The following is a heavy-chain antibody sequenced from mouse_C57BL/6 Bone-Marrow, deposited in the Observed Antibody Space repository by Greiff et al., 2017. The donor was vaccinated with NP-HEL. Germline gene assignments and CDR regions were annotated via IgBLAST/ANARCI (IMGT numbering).Heavy chain of an antibody. J-gene: IGHJ4*01. CDR1: GYTFTSYW. CDR2: IDPNSGGT. Sequence: VQLQQPGAELVKPGASVKLSCKASGYTFTSYWMHWVKQRPGRGLEWIGRIDPNSGGTKYNEKFKSKATLTVDKPSSTAYLQLSSLTSEDSAVYNSARWGKYYGSRGYYAIDYWGQGTSDTVSS. V-gene: IGHV1-72*01. D-gene: IGHD1-1*01. CDR3: ARWGKYYGSRGYYAIDY.